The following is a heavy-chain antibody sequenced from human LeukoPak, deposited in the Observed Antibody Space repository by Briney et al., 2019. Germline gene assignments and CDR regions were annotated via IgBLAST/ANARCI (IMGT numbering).Heavy chain of an antibody. Sequence: PGGSLRLSCAASGFTFSSYAVSWVRQTPGKGLDWVSSISYSGGSTHYADSVKGRFTISRDNSKNTLYLQMNSLRAEDTAVYYCVKSGSGSYYNPDFDYWGQGTLVTVSS. CDR3: VKSGSGSYYNPDFDY. D-gene: IGHD3-10*01. J-gene: IGHJ4*02. CDR2: ISYSGGST. CDR1: GFTFSSYA. V-gene: IGHV3-23*01.